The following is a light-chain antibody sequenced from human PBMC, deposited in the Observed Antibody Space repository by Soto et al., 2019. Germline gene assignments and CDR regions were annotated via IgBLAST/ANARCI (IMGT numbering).Light chain of an antibody. Sequence: FVVTQSPPTLSLSPGERATLSCRTSLSVSSYLAWYQQKPGQAPRLLIYDASNRATGIPARFTGSGSGTDFTLIINRLEPEDVAIYYCQQYGGSPRITFGQGTRLEIK. CDR3: QQYGGSPRIT. CDR1: LSVSSY. V-gene: IGKV3-11*01. CDR2: DAS. J-gene: IGKJ5*01.